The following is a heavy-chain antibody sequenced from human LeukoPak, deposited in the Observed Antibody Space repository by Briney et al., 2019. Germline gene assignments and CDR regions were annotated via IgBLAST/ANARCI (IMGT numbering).Heavy chain of an antibody. Sequence: SETLSLTCTVSGGSISSYYWSWIRQPPGKGLEWIGYIYYSGRTNYNPSLKSRVTISVDTSKNQFSLKPSSVTAADTAVYYCARVPYCGGDCYPHWYFDLWGRGTLVTVSS. CDR1: GGSISSYY. CDR3: ARVPYCGGDCYPHWYFDL. V-gene: IGHV4-59*01. J-gene: IGHJ2*01. D-gene: IGHD2-21*02. CDR2: IYYSGRT.